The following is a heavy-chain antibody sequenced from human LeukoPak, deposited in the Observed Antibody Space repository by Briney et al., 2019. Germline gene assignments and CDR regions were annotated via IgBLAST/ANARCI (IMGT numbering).Heavy chain of an antibody. V-gene: IGHV1-18*01. CDR1: GYTFSTYG. CDR2: ISAYKGNT. Sequence: ASVKVSCKASGYTFSTYGISWVRQAPGQGLEWMGWISAYKGNTYYAQKLQGRVTMTTDTSTSTAYMELRSLRSDDTAVYCCARHSSAYFYGVFDYWGQGTLVTVSS. CDR3: ARHSSAYFYGVFDY. J-gene: IGHJ4*02. D-gene: IGHD3-22*01.